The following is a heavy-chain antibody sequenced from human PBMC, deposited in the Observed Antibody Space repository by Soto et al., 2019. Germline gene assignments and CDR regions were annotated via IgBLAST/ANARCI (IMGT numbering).Heavy chain of an antibody. Sequence: SETLSLTCTVSGGSISSYYWSWIRQPPGKGLELIGYIYYSGSTNYNPSLKSRVTISVDTSKNQFSLKLSSVTAADTAVYYCARLGAQEIDPWGQGTLVTVS. D-gene: IGHD3-16*01. J-gene: IGHJ5*02. CDR3: ARLGAQEIDP. CDR2: IYYSGST. CDR1: GGSISSYY. V-gene: IGHV4-59*08.